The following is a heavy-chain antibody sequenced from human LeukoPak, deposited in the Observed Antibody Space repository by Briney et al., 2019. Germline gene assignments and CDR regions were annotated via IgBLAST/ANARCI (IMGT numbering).Heavy chain of an antibody. J-gene: IGHJ4*02. CDR2: IYPGDSDA. Sequence: GESLKISCKGSGYSFTCYWIGWVRPMPGKGLEWMGLIYPGDSDARYRPSFQGQVTISADQCISTAYLQWSSLKASDTAMYYCARDLVYCSGGSCYWGYFVYWGQGTLVTVSS. CDR3: ARDLVYCSGGSCYWGYFVY. D-gene: IGHD2-15*01. CDR1: GYSFTCYW. V-gene: IGHV5-51*01.